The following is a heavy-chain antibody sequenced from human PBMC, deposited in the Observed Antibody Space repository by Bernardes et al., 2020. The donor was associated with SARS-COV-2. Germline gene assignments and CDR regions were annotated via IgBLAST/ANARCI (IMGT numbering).Heavy chain of an antibody. CDR2: ISSSSSTI. CDR3: ACGGSCYFDY. V-gene: IGHV3-48*02. CDR1: GFTFSNYN. J-gene: IGHJ4*02. Sequence: GCSLRLSCAASGFTFSNYNMNWVRQAPGKGLEWVSFISSSSSTIYYADSVKGRFTVSRDNAKNSLYLQMNSLRDEDTAVYYCACGGSCYFDYWGQGTLVTVSS. D-gene: IGHD2-15*01.